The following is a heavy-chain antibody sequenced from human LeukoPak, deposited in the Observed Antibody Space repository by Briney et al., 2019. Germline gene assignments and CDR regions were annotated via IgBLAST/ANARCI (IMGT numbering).Heavy chain of an antibody. Sequence: ASVTVSCKASGYTFTSYGISWVRQAPGQGLEWMGWISAYNGNTNYAQKLQGRVTMTTDTSTSTAYMELRSLRSDDTAVYYCARERSLYYYDSSGYGDRDYWGQGTLVTVSS. V-gene: IGHV1-18*01. D-gene: IGHD3-22*01. CDR2: ISAYNGNT. CDR3: ARERSLYYYDSSGYGDRDY. CDR1: GYTFTSYG. J-gene: IGHJ4*02.